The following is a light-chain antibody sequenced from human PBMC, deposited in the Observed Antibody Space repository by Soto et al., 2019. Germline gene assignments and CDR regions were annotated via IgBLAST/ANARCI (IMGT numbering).Light chain of an antibody. V-gene: IGKV3D-20*02. J-gene: IGKJ5*01. CDR2: DVS. CDR3: QQRSNWPIT. Sequence: PACLSVSRWERATLSCRTSQSVSSSYLAWYQQKPGQAPRLLIYDVSNRATGIPARFRGSGSGTDFTLTISSLEPEDFAVYYCQQRSNWPITFGQGTRLEIK. CDR1: QSVSSSY.